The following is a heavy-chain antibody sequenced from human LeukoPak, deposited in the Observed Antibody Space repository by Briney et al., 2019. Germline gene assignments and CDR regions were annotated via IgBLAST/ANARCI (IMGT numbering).Heavy chain of an antibody. CDR2: IYYSGST. CDR1: GGSISSNSYY. CDR3: AREILYDSTGYYL. Sequence: SGTLSLTCTVSGGSISSNSYYWGWIRQPPGKGLEWIGSIYYSGSTYYNPSLNIRVTISVDTSKNQFSLNLRSVTAADTAVYYCAREILYDSTGYYLWGQGTLVTVSS. J-gene: IGHJ4*02. D-gene: IGHD3-22*01. V-gene: IGHV4-39*07.